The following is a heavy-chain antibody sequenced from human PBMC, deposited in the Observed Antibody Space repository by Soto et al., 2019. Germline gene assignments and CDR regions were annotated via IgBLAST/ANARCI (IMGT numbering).Heavy chain of an antibody. CDR2: ISSSSFSI. Sequence: EVQLVESGGGLVKPGGSLRLSCAASGFTFSSYSMNWVRQAPGKGLEWVSSISSSSFSINYADSVKGRFSISRDNAQNSLHLQTNNLRAEDPAVYYCARNESSNLYGMDVWGQGTTVTVSS. CDR3: ARNESSNLYGMDV. D-gene: IGHD6-6*01. CDR1: GFTFSSYS. V-gene: IGHV3-21*02. J-gene: IGHJ6*02.